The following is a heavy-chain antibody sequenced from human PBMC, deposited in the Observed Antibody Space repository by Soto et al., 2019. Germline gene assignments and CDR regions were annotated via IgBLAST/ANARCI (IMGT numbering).Heavy chain of an antibody. J-gene: IGHJ4*02. Sequence: SETLSLTCTVSGASIRSYYWSWIRQPPGKGLEWIGFIHHSGSANYNPSLKSRVTISVDTSKNQFSLKLSSVTAADTAVYYCARAGAATLSDFWGQGTLVTVSS. D-gene: IGHD2-15*01. CDR2: IHHSGSA. CDR1: GASIRSYY. CDR3: ARAGAATLSDF. V-gene: IGHV4-59*01.